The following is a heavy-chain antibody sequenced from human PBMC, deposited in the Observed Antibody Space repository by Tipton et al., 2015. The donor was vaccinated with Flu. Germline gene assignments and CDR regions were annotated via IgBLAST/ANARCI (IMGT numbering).Heavy chain of an antibody. J-gene: IGHJ3*01. Sequence: TLSLTCTVSGGFVSSYFWTWIRQAPGKGLERIGYVHYSGSSNYSPSLKSRVTISLDASKNQFSLKMVSVTAADTAVYYCARDRGWTGSGELDLWGQGTRVTVS. CDR1: GGFVSSYF. CDR3: ARDRGWTGSGELDL. D-gene: IGHD3-10*01. V-gene: IGHV4-59*02. CDR2: VHYSGSS.